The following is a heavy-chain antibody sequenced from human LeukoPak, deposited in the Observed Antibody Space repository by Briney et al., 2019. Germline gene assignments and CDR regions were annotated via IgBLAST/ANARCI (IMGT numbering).Heavy chain of an antibody. CDR2: IRSKAYGGTT. V-gene: IGHV3-49*04. J-gene: IGHJ4*02. Sequence: GGSLRLSCTASGFTFGDYAMSWVRQAPGKGLEWVGFIRSKAYGGTTEYAASVKGRFTISRDDSKSIAYLQMNSLKTEDTAVYYCTREPDETDYWGQGTLVTVSS. CDR1: GFTFGDYA. CDR3: TREPDETDY.